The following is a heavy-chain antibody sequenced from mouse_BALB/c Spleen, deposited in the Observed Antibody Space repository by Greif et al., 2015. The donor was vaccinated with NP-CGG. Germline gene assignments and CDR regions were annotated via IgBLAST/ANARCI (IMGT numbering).Heavy chain of an antibody. Sequence: LQQSGSELVRPGASVKLSCKASGYTFTSYWMHWVKQRPGQGLEWIGNIYPGSGSTNYDEKFKSKATLTVDTSSSTAYMQLSSLTSEDSAVYYCTREGNYASAYWGQGTLVTVSA. CDR2: IYPGSGST. J-gene: IGHJ3*01. V-gene: IGHV1S22*01. CDR1: GYTFTSYW. D-gene: IGHD2-1*01. CDR3: TREGNYASAY.